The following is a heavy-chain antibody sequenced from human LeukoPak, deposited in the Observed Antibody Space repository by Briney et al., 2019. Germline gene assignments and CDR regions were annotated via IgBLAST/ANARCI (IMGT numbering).Heavy chain of an antibody. CDR3: ARDWCLLDYYGMDV. V-gene: IGHV3-53*01. Sequence: PGGSLRLSCAASGFTVSSNYMSWVRQAPGKGLEWVSVIYSGGSTYYADSEKGRFTISRDNSKNTLYLQKSSLRDEDTAVYYCARDWCLLDYYGMDVWGKGTTVTVSS. J-gene: IGHJ6*04. CDR2: IYSGGST. D-gene: IGHD2-8*01. CDR1: GFTVSSNY.